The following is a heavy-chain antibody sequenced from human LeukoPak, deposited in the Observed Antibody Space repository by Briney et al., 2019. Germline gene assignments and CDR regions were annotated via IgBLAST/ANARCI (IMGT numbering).Heavy chain of an antibody. Sequence: GGSLRLSCAASGFTLSNFWMSWVRQAPGKGLEWVANTKRDGSQTYYVDSVKGRFTISRDNAKNSLYLQMNSLRAEDTAVYYCARDRRCSSTTCYYFDYWGQGTLVTVSS. D-gene: IGHD2-2*01. J-gene: IGHJ4*02. CDR3: ARDRRCSSTTCYYFDY. CDR2: TKRDGSQT. V-gene: IGHV3-7*01. CDR1: GFTLSNFW.